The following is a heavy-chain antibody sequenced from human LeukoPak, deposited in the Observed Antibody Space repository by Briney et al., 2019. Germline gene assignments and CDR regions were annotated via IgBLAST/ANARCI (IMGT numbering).Heavy chain of an antibody. V-gene: IGHV4-59*01. D-gene: IGHD3-9*01. CDR3: ARSLRYFDWTEGGLDV. J-gene: IGHJ6*02. Sequence: SETLSLTCSVSADSISLYFWSWIRQPPGKGLEWIGYIDDSGNTKYHPSLKSRVTISVDTSTNQFSLQLRSVTAADTAVYYCARSLRYFDWTEGGLDVWGQGTTVTVSS. CDR2: IDDSGNT. CDR1: ADSISLYF.